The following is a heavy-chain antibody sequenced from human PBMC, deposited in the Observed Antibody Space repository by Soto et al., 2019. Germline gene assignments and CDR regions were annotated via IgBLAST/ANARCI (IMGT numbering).Heavy chain of an antibody. CDR3: AKDNGYLYYYYGMDV. J-gene: IGHJ6*02. V-gene: IGHV3-23*01. CDR2: ISGSGGST. D-gene: IGHD2-8*01. CDR1: GFTFSSYA. Sequence: GGSLRLSCAASGFTFSSYAMSWVRQAPGKGLEWVSAISGSGGSTYYADSVKGRFTISRDNSKNTLYLQMNSLRAEDTAVYYCAKDNGYLYYYYGMDVWGQGTTVTVSS.